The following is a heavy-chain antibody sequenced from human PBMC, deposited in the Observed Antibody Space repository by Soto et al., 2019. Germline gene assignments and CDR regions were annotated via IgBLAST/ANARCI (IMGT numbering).Heavy chain of an antibody. D-gene: IGHD6-6*01. Sequence: SLAFSCRSSGDAFGSYAISWVRQAPGQGLEWMGGIIPIFGTANCAQKFQGRVTITADKSTSTAYLELSSLRSEDTAAYYCASPFPTAARRAYYYYGMDVWGQGTTVTVSS. J-gene: IGHJ6*02. V-gene: IGHV1-69*06. CDR1: GDAFGSYA. CDR3: ASPFPTAARRAYYYYGMDV. CDR2: IIPIFGTA.